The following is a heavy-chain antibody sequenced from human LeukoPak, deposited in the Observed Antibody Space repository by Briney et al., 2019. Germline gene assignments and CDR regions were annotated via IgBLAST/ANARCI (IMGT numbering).Heavy chain of an antibody. CDR2: MNPNSGNT. V-gene: IGHV1-8*03. CDR3: ARDFPRGIAVGASNGGLGY. J-gene: IGHJ4*02. Sequence: ASVKVSCKASGYTFTSYDINWVRQATGQGLEWMGWMNPNSGNTGYAQKFQGRVTITRNTSISTAYMELSSLRSEDTAVYYCARDFPRGIAVGASNGGLGYWGQGTLVTVS. CDR1: GYTFTSYD. D-gene: IGHD6-19*01.